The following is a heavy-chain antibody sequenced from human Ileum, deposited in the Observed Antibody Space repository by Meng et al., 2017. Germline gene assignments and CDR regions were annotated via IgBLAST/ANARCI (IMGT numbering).Heavy chain of an antibody. D-gene: IGHD4-23*01. CDR3: ARHGGYSQDF. CDR2: ISHSGSA. J-gene: IGHJ4*02. V-gene: IGHV4-4*02. Sequence: VRRQEGGPGLGRPSGTLSLTCAVSSGSISSNTYWSWVRQPPGKGLEWIGQISHSGSAYYNPSLKSRVTMSVDKSKSQFSLMLTSVTAADTAIYYCARHGGYSQDFWGQGTLVTVSS. CDR1: SGSISSNTY.